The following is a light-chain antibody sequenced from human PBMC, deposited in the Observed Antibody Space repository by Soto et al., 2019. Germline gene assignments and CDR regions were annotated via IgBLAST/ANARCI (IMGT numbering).Light chain of an antibody. CDR3: MQPLQTPWT. V-gene: IGKV2-28*01. J-gene: IGKJ1*01. Sequence: MTQSPLSLPVAPGEPAPISFSARQSLLHSNGYNYLDWYLQKPGQSPQLLIYLGSNRASGVPDRFSGSGSATDFTLKISRVEDEDVGIYYCMQPLQTPWTFGQGTNVDIK. CDR2: LGS. CDR1: QSLLHSNGYNY.